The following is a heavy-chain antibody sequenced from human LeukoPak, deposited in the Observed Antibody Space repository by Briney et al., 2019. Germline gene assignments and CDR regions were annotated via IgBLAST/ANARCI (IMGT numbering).Heavy chain of an antibody. J-gene: IGHJ4*02. CDR3: ARGPYVLLWFGELKLFDY. Sequence: SETLSLTCTVSGGSISSSSYYWGWIRQPPGKGLEWIGSIYHSGSTYYNPSLKSRVTISVDTSKNQFSLKLSSVTAADTAVYYCARGPYVLLWFGELKLFDYWGQGTLVTVSS. D-gene: IGHD3-10*01. CDR2: IYHSGST. V-gene: IGHV4-39*01. CDR1: GGSISSSSYY.